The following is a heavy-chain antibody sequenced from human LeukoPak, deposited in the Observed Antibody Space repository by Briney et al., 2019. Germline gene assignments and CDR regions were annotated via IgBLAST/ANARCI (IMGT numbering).Heavy chain of an antibody. CDR1: GGSISSYY. CDR2: IYYSGST. V-gene: IGHV4-59*12. CDR3: ARSGGSGYYWYYFDY. D-gene: IGHD3-22*01. Sequence: PSETLSLTCTVSGGSISSYYWSWIRQPPGKGLEWIGYIYYSGSTNYNPSLKSRVTISVDTSKNQFSLKLSSVTAADTAVYYCARSGGSGYYWYYFDYWGQGTLVTVSS. J-gene: IGHJ4*02.